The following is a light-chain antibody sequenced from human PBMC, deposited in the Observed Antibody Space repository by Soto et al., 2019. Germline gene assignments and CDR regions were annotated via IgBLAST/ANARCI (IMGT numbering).Light chain of an antibody. CDR2: GVS. Sequence: DIQMTQSPSTLSASVGDRVTISCRASQTISNWLAWYQQKPGKAPNLLIYGVSTLASGVPSRFSGTGSGTEFTLTISSLRPDDFATYYCQQYGGYSWTFGHGTKVEIK. CDR1: QTISNW. J-gene: IGKJ1*01. V-gene: IGKV1-5*03. CDR3: QQYGGYSWT.